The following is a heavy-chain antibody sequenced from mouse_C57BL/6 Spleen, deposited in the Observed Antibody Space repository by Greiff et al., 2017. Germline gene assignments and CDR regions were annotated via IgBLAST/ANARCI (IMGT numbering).Heavy chain of an antibody. V-gene: IGHV1-15*01. CDR3: ARPITTVVTYYFDY. Sequence: VQLQESGAELVRPGASVTLSCKASGYTFTDYEMHWVKQTPVHGLEWIGAIDPETGGTDYNQKFKGKAILTADKSSSTAYMELRSLTSEDSAVYYCARPITTVVTYYFDYWGQGTTLTVSS. J-gene: IGHJ2*01. D-gene: IGHD1-1*01. CDR1: GYTFTDYE. CDR2: IDPETGGT.